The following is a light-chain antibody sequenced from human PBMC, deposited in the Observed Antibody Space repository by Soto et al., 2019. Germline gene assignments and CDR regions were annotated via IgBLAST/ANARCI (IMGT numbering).Light chain of an antibody. CDR2: EVS. J-gene: IGLJ1*01. CDR3: SSKTSSSSPFV. V-gene: IGLV2-14*01. CDR1: SSDVGGYNY. Sequence: QSALTQPASVSGSPGQSITISCTGTSSDVGGYNYVSWYQQHPGKVPKLMIYEVSNRPSGVSNRFSGSKSGNTASLTISGLQADDEGDYYCSSKTSSSSPFVFGTGTQLTVL.